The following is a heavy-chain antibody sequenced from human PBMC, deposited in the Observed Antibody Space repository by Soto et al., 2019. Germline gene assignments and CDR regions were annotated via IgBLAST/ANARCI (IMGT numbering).Heavy chain of an antibody. Sequence: EVQLVESGGGLVKPGGSLRLSCAASGFTFSSYSMNWVRQAPGKGLEWVSSISSSSSYIYYADSVKGRFTISRDNAKNSLYLQMNSLRAEDTAVYYCAREVMGYGSEGFDYWGQGTLVTVSS. CDR1: GFTFSSYS. D-gene: IGHD3-10*01. J-gene: IGHJ4*02. CDR3: AREVMGYGSEGFDY. CDR2: ISSSSSYI. V-gene: IGHV3-21*01.